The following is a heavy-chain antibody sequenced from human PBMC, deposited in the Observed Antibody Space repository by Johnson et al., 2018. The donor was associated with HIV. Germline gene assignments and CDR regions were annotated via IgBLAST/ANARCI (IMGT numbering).Heavy chain of an antibody. CDR1: GFTFDDYA. D-gene: IGHD3-22*01. CDR3: ARGVDYYNSSGFRSASFDI. Sequence: VQLVESGGGVVQPGRSLKLSCAASGFTFDDYAMHWVRQVPGKGLEWVSRISWNGVSVAYADSVKGRFTISRDNAKNSLYLQMNSLRAEDTAVYYCARGVDYYNSSGFRSASFDIWGQGTMVIVSP. V-gene: IGHV3-9*01. CDR2: ISWNGVSV. J-gene: IGHJ3*02.